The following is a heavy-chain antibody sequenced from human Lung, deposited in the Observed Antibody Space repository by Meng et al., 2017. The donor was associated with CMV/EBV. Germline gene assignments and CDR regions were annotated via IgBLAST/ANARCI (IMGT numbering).Heavy chain of an antibody. V-gene: IGHV4-34*01. D-gene: IGHD2-2*01. CDR3: ARGYIVVVPAAMLRSGLYGMDV. J-gene: IGHJ6*02. Sequence: SETLSLXXAVYGGSFSGYYWSWIRQPPGKGLEWIGEINHSGSTNYNPSLKSRVTISVDTSKNQFSLKLSSVTAADTAVYYCARGYIVVVPAAMLRSGLYGMDVWGQGTTVTVSS. CDR1: GGSFSGYY. CDR2: INHSGST.